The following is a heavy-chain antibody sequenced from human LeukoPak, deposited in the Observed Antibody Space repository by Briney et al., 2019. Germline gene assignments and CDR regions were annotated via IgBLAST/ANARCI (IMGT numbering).Heavy chain of an antibody. Sequence: PPETLSLTCTVSGGSISSYYWSWIRQPAGKGLEWIGRIYTSGSTNYNPSLKSRVTMSVDTSKNQFSLKLSSVTAADTAVYYCARDGYYYDSSGYFPWAFDIWGQGTMVTVSS. CDR3: ARDGYYYDSSGYFPWAFDI. CDR1: GGSISSYY. V-gene: IGHV4-4*07. D-gene: IGHD3-22*01. CDR2: IYTSGST. J-gene: IGHJ3*02.